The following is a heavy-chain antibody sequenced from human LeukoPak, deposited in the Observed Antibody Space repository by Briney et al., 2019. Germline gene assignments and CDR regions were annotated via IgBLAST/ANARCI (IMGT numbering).Heavy chain of an antibody. CDR3: ARELAIFGVVIILPYYYGMDV. CDR1: GYTFTGYY. V-gene: IGHV1-2*02. D-gene: IGHD3-3*01. J-gene: IGHJ6*02. Sequence: ASVKVSCKASGYTFTGYYMHWVRQAPGQGLEWMGWINPNSGGTNYAQKFQGRVTMTRDTSISTAYMELSRLRSDDTAVYYCARELAIFGVVIILPYYYGMDVWGQGTTVTVSS. CDR2: INPNSGGT.